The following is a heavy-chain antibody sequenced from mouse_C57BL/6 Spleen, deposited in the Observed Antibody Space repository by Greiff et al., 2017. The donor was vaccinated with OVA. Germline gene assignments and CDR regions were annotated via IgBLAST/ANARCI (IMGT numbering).Heavy chain of an antibody. V-gene: IGHV1-82*01. J-gene: IGHJ3*01. CDR2: FYPGDGDT. CDR1: GYAFSTSR. Sequence: VQLQQSGPELVKPGASVKMSCKASGYAFSTSRMNWVKQRPGKGLEWIGRFYPGDGDTNYNGKFKGKATLTVDKSSSTAYLELSSLTSEDSAVYFCARGGVQAWFAYWGQGTLVTVSA. CDR3: ARGGVQAWFAY.